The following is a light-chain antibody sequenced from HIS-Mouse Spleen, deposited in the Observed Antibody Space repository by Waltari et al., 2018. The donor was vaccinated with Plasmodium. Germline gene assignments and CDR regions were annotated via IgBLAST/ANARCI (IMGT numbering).Light chain of an antibody. CDR1: SSNIGSNT. CDR2: SNN. Sequence: GQRVTISCSGSSSNIGSNTVNWYQQLPGTAPKLLIYSNNQRPSGVPDRFSGSKSGTSASLAISVLQSEDEADYYCAAWDNSLNDYVFGTGTKVTVL. V-gene: IGLV1-44*01. J-gene: IGLJ1*01. CDR3: AAWDNSLNDYV.